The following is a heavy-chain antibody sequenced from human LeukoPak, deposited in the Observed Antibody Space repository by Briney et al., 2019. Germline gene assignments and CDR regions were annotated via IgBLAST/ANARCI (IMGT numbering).Heavy chain of an antibody. CDR3: ARGSAVYYYMDV. Sequence: PGASEKVSCKASGYTFTGYYMHWVRQAPGQGLEWMGWINPNSGGTNYAQKFQGRVTMTRDTPISTAYMELSRLRSDDTAVYYCARGSAVYYYMDVWGKGTTVTVSS. J-gene: IGHJ6*03. CDR2: INPNSGGT. V-gene: IGHV1-2*02. CDR1: GYTFTGYY. D-gene: IGHD2-15*01.